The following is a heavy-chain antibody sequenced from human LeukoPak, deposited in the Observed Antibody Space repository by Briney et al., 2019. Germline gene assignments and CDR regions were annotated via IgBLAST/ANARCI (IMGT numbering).Heavy chain of an antibody. Sequence: GGSLRLSCAASGFTFSSYSMNWVRQAPGKGLEWVSFISISSSTIYYADSVKGRFTISRVNAKNSLYLQMNSLRAEDTAVYYCARDRGGSYSAIDYWGQGTLVTVSS. V-gene: IGHV3-48*04. CDR3: ARDRGGSYSAIDY. CDR1: GFTFSSYS. CDR2: ISISSSTI. J-gene: IGHJ4*02. D-gene: IGHD1-26*01.